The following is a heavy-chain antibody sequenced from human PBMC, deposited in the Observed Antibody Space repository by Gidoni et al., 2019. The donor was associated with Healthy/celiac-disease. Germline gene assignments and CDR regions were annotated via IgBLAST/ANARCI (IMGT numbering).Heavy chain of an antibody. J-gene: IGHJ1*01. CDR2: IWYDGSNK. CDR1: GFTFSSYG. CDR3: ARDKEQWLVLGCFQH. V-gene: IGHV3-33*01. D-gene: IGHD6-19*01. Sequence: QVQLVESGGGVVQPGRSLRLSCAASGFTFSSYGMHWVRQAPGKGLEWVAVIWYDGSNKYYADSVKGRFTISRDNSKNTLYLQMNSLRAEDTAVYYCARDKEQWLVLGCFQHWGQGTLVTVSS.